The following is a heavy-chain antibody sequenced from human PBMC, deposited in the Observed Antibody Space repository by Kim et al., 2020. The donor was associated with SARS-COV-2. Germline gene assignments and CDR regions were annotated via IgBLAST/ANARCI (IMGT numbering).Heavy chain of an antibody. CDR1: GFTFSSYA. Sequence: GGSLRLSCAASGFTFSSYAMHWVRQAPGKGLEWVAVISYDGSNKYYADSVKGRFTISRDNSKNTLYLQMNSLRAEDTAVYYCARDPGYSYVNNWFDPWGQGTLVTVSS. D-gene: IGHD5-18*01. CDR3: ARDPGYSYVNNWFDP. V-gene: IGHV3-30-3*01. CDR2: ISYDGSNK. J-gene: IGHJ5*02.